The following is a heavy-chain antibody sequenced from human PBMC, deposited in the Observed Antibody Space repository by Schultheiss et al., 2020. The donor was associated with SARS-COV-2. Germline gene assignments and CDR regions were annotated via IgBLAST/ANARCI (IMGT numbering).Heavy chain of an antibody. Sequence: ASVKVSCKASGDTFSSYAISWVRQAPGQGLEWMGIINPSGGSTSYAQKFQGRVTMTRDTSISTAYMELSRLRSDDTAVYYCARSQIVATGSDYWGQGTLVTVSS. V-gene: IGHV1-46*01. D-gene: IGHD5-12*01. CDR2: INPSGGST. CDR1: GDTFSSYA. J-gene: IGHJ4*02. CDR3: ARSQIVATGSDY.